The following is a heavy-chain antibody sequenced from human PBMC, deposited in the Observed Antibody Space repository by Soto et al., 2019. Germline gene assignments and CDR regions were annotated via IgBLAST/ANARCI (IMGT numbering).Heavy chain of an antibody. CDR2: TYYRSKWYN. CDR3: ERVTGATPGSKVFDI. V-gene: IGHV6-1*01. J-gene: IGHJ3*02. CDR1: GDSVSSNSAA. D-gene: IGHD4-17*01. Sequence: QTLSITCAISGDSVSSNSAAWNWIRQSPSRGLEWLGRTYYRSKWYNDYAVSVKSRITINPDTSKNQFSLQLNSVTPEDKAVFYCERVTGATPGSKVFDIWGKGTMCPVAS.